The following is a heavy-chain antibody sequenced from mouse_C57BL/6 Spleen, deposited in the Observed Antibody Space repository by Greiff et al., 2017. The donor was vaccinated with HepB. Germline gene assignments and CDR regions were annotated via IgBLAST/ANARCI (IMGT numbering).Heavy chain of an antibody. D-gene: IGHD1-1*01. J-gene: IGHJ2*01. CDR1: GFNIKDDY. CDR3: TTLSRTGDY. V-gene: IGHV14-4*01. Sequence: EVQLQQSGAELVRPGASVKLSCTASGFNIKDDYMHWVKQRPEQGLEWIGWIDPENGDTEYATKFQGKATITADTSSNTAYLQLSSLTSEDTAVYYCTTLSRTGDYWGQGTTLTVSS. CDR2: IDPENGDT.